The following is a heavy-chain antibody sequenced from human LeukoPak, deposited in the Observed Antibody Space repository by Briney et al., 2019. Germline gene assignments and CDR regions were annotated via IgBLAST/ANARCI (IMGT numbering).Heavy chain of an antibody. Sequence: SVKVSCKASGGTFSTYAVNWVRQAPGQGLEWMGGIIPLFGTANYAQKFQGRVTITTDESTSTAYMELSSLRSEDTAVYYCATGEATGTTKGDLFDPWGQGTLVTVSS. J-gene: IGHJ5*02. D-gene: IGHD1-1*01. CDR3: ATGEATGTTKGDLFDP. V-gene: IGHV1-69*05. CDR1: GGTFSTYA. CDR2: IIPLFGTA.